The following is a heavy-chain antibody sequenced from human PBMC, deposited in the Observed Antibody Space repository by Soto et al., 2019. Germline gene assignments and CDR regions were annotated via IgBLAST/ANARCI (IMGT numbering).Heavy chain of an antibody. CDR1: GESLRDYY. V-gene: IGHV4-34*01. CDR3: ARGGGGYDYVWGSYRPFDF. D-gene: IGHD3-16*02. CDR2: INHSGST. J-gene: IGHJ4*02. Sequence: QVQLQQWGAGLLKPSETLSLTCAVYGESLRDYYWSWIRQPPGKGLEWIGEINHSGSTNYSPSLKSRVSISVDKSKKQFSLKVTSVTAADTAVYYCARGGGGYDYVWGSYRPFDFWCQGTLVTVSS.